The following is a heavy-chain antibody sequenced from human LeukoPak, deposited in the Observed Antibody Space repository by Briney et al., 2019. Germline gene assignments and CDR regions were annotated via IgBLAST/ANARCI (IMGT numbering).Heavy chain of an antibody. CDR2: ISGSGGST. V-gene: IGHV3-23*01. CDR1: GFTFSSYA. CDR3: AGFGELFHYYYYGMDV. D-gene: IGHD3-10*01. J-gene: IGHJ6*02. Sequence: PGRSLRLSCAASGFTFSSYAMSWVRQAPGKGLEWVSAISGSGGSTYYADSVKGRFTISRDNSKNTLYLQMNSLRAEDTAVYYCAGFGELFHYYYYGMDVWGQGTTVTVSS.